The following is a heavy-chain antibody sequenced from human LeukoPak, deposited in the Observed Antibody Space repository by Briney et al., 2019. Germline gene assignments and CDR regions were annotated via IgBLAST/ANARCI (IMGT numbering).Heavy chain of an antibody. J-gene: IGHJ5*02. Sequence: GGSLRLSCAASGFTFSSYAMSWIRQAPGKGLEWVSAISGSGGSTYYADSVKGRFTISRDNAKNSLYLQMNSLRAEDTAVYYCARDHHGLATPWGQGTLVTVSS. CDR3: ARDHHGLATP. V-gene: IGHV3-23*01. D-gene: IGHD5-24*01. CDR2: ISGSGGST. CDR1: GFTFSSYA.